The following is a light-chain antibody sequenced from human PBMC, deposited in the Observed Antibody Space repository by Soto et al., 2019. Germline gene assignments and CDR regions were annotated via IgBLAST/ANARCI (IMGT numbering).Light chain of an antibody. CDR2: AAS. V-gene: IGKV1-33*01. J-gene: IGKJ5*01. CDR3: QQYDNLPIT. CDR1: RTIAGY. Sequence: DIQMTKYPSSLSASVGDRVAITCRASRTIAGYVNWYQQRPGEAPNLLIYAASSLQSGVPSRFSGSGSGTDFTFTISSLQPEDIATYYCQQYDNLPITFGQGTRLEI.